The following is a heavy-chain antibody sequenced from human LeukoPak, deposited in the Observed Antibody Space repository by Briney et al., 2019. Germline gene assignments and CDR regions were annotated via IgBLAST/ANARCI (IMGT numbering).Heavy chain of an antibody. CDR3: ARAAADTNSWYYFDY. D-gene: IGHD2/OR15-2a*01. J-gene: IGHJ4*02. CDR2: IHYSGST. CDR1: GDPISSGDHY. V-gene: IGHV4-30-4*01. Sequence: SETLSLTCTVSGDPISSGDHYWSWIRQPPGKGLEWIGYIHYSGSTYYNPSVKSRVIISVAMSKNQFSLSLDSLTAADSAVYYCARAAADTNSWYYFDYWGQGTLVTVSS.